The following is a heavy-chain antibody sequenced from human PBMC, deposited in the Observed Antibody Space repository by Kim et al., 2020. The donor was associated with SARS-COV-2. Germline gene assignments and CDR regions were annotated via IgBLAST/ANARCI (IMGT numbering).Heavy chain of an antibody. Sequence: SETLSLTCAVYGGSFSGYYWSWIRQPPGKGLEWIGEINHSGSTNYNPSLKSRVTISVDTSKNQFSLKLSSVTAADTAVYYCARGDLYYYGSGSYSNWFDPWGQGTLVTVSS. CDR1: GGSFSGYY. CDR3: ARGDLYYYGSGSYSNWFDP. CDR2: INHSGST. V-gene: IGHV4-34*01. D-gene: IGHD3-10*01. J-gene: IGHJ5*02.